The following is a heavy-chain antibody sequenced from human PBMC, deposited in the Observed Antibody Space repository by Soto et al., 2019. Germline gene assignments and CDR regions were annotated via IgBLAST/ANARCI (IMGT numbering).Heavy chain of an antibody. J-gene: IGHJ6*02. V-gene: IGHV4-34*01. CDR1: GGSFSGYY. Sequence: SETLSLTCAVYGGSFSGYYWSWIRQPPGKGLEWIGEINHSGSTNYNPSLKSRVTISVDTSKNQFSLKLSSVTAADTAVYYCARLLRVVPAAPEGVDVWGQGTTVTVSS. D-gene: IGHD2-2*01. CDR2: INHSGST. CDR3: ARLLRVVPAAPEGVDV.